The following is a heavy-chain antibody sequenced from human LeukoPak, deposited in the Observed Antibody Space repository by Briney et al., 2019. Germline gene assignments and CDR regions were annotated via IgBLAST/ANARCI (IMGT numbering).Heavy chain of an antibody. J-gene: IGHJ6*02. V-gene: IGHV1-18*01. Sequence: ASVKVSCKASGYTFINYGVSWVRQAPGQGLEWMGWISAYNGNTNYAQKFQGRVTMTTDTSTSTAYMELVSLRSDDTAVYYCARVGCSGGRCPGYGMDVWGQGTTVTVSS. CDR1: GYTFINYG. D-gene: IGHD2-15*01. CDR2: ISAYNGNT. CDR3: ARVGCSGGRCPGYGMDV.